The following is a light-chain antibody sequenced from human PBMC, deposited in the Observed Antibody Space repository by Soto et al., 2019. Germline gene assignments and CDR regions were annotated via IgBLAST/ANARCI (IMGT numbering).Light chain of an antibody. J-gene: IGLJ3*02. Sequence: QSVLTQPPSVSGAPGQRVTISRTGSSSNIGAGYDVHWYQQLPGTAPKLLIYVNTNRPSGVPDRFSGSKSGTSASLAITGLQAEDEADYYCQSYDTSLSGWVFGGGTKVTVL. CDR1: SSNIGAGYD. V-gene: IGLV1-40*01. CDR3: QSYDTSLSGWV. CDR2: VNT.